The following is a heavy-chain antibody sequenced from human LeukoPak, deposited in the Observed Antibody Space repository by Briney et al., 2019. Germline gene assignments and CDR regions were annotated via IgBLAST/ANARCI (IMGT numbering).Heavy chain of an antibody. CDR2: ISGSGGST. CDR3: AKGQTALYYYNYMDV. J-gene: IGHJ6*03. Sequence: GGSLRLSCAASGFTFSSYAMSWVRQAPGKGLEWVSAISGSGGSTYYADSVKGRLTISRDNSKNTLYLQMNSLRADDVAVYYCAKGQTALYYYNYMDVWGKGTTVTASS. V-gene: IGHV3-23*01. CDR1: GFTFSSYA.